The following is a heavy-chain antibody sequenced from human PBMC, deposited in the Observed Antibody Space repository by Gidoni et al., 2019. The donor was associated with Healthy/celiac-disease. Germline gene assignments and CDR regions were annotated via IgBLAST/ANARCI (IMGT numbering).Heavy chain of an antibody. Sequence: QVQLQESGPGLVKPSQTLSLTCTVSGGSISSGSYYWSWTRPPAGTGLEWIGRIYTSGSTNYNPSLKSRVTMSVDTSKNQFSLKLSSVTAADTAVYYCAREPEPSPTSTYCSGGSCYSYYYYGMDVWGQGTTVTVSS. CDR2: IYTSGST. J-gene: IGHJ6*02. CDR1: GGSISSGSYY. V-gene: IGHV4-61*02. CDR3: AREPEPSPTSTYCSGGSCYSYYYYGMDV. D-gene: IGHD2-15*01.